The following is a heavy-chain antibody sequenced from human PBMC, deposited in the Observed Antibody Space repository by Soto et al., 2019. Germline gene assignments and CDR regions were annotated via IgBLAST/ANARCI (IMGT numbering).Heavy chain of an antibody. J-gene: IGHJ6*02. Sequence: QVQLVQSGAEVKKPGSSVKVSCKASGGTFSSYAISWVRQAPGQGLEWMGGIIPIFGTANYAQKFQGRVKITADESTSTAYMELSSLRSEDTAVYYCARSPHYGSGSYYYYYGMDVWGQGTTVTVSS. CDR1: GGTFSSYA. V-gene: IGHV1-69*01. D-gene: IGHD3-10*01. CDR2: IIPIFGTA. CDR3: ARSPHYGSGSYYYYYGMDV.